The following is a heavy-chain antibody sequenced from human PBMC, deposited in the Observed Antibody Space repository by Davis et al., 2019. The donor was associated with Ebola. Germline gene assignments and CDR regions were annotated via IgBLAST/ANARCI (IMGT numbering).Heavy chain of an antibody. CDR1: GGSISSGGYY. J-gene: IGHJ5*02. Sequence: SETLSLTCTVSGGSISSGGYYWSWIRQHPGKGLEWIGYIYYSGSTYYNPSLKSRVTISVDTSKNQFSLKLSSVTAADTAVYYCARDNLDHWFDPWGQGTLVTVSS. CDR2: IYYSGST. CDR3: ARDNLDHWFDP. V-gene: IGHV4-31*03. D-gene: IGHD3/OR15-3a*01.